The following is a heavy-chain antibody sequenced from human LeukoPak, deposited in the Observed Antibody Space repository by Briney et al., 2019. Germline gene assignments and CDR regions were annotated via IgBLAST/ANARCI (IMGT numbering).Heavy chain of an antibody. CDR2: ISGSGGST. CDR1: GFTFRSYA. D-gene: IGHD1-14*01. J-gene: IGHJ4*02. CDR3: AKRNRASYLDY. V-gene: IGHV3-23*01. Sequence: GRSLRLSCAASGFTFRSYAMHWVRQAPGKGLEWVSGISGSGGSTYYADSVKGRFTISRDNSKNTLYLQMNSLRAEDTAVYYCAKRNRASYLDYLGQGTLVTVSS.